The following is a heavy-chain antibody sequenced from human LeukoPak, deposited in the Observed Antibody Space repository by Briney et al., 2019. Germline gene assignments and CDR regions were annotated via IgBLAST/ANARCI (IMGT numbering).Heavy chain of an antibody. CDR1: GYTFTSYG. J-gene: IGHJ4*02. CDR3: ARLPYYYDSSGPGSMTY. D-gene: IGHD3-22*01. CDR2: ISAYNGNT. V-gene: IGHV1-18*01. Sequence: GASVKVSCKASGYTFTSYGISWVRQAPGQGLEWMGWISAYNGNTNYARKLQGRVTMTTDTSTSTAYMELRSLRSDDTAVYYCARLPYYYDSSGPGSMTYWGQGTLVTVSS.